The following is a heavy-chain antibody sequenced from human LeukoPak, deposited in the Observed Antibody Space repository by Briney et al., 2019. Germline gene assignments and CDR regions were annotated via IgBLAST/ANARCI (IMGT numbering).Heavy chain of an antibody. CDR3: ARSVDYGDYVPVDY. CDR2: IYYSGST. Sequence: ASETLSLTCTVSGGSISSYYWSWIRQPPGKGLEWIGYIYYSGSTNYNPSLKSRVTISVDTSKNQFSLKLSSVTAADTAVYYCARSVDYGDYVPVDYWGQGTLVTVSS. J-gene: IGHJ4*02. V-gene: IGHV4-59*01. D-gene: IGHD4-17*01. CDR1: GGSISSYY.